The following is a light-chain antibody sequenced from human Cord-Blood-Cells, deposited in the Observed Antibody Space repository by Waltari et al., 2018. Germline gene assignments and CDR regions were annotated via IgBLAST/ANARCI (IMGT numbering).Light chain of an antibody. CDR1: QSVLYSSNNKNY. V-gene: IGKV4-1*01. CDR3: QQYYSTPRT. J-gene: IGKJ1*01. Sequence: DIVMTQSPDSLAVSLGERATIHCKPSQSVLYSSNNKNYLAWYQQKPGQPPKLLIYWASTRESGVPDRFSCSGSGTDFTLTISSLQAEDVAVYYCQQYYSTPRTFGQGTKVEIK. CDR2: WAS.